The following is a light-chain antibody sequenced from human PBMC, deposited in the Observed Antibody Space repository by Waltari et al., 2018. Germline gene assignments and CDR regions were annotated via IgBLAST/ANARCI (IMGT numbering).Light chain of an antibody. CDR2: WAS. V-gene: IGKV4-1*01. CDR3: QQYYSSPPT. CDR1: QSILYSSNNKNY. Sequence: DIVMTQSPDYLAVSLGERATINCESSQSILYSSNNKNYLAWYQQKPGQAPKLLIYWASTRESGVPDRFSGSGSGTDFTLTISSLQAEDVAVYHCQQYYSSPPTFGQGTKLEIK. J-gene: IGKJ2*01.